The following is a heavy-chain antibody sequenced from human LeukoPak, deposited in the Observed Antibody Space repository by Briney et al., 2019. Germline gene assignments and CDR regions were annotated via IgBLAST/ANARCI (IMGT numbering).Heavy chain of an antibody. V-gene: IGHV1/OR15-1*04. CDR1: GYIFTDYY. D-gene: IGHD1-26*01. J-gene: IGHJ5*02. CDR2: INPNSGDT. Sequence: ASVKVSCKTSGYIFTDYYIHWIRQAPAQGLEWMGWINPNSGDTRYAQRFQGRVTMTRDMSTSTDYMELSSLRSEDTAIYYCARDNSVGDNAWWFDPWGQGTLVTVSS. CDR3: ARDNSVGDNAWWFDP.